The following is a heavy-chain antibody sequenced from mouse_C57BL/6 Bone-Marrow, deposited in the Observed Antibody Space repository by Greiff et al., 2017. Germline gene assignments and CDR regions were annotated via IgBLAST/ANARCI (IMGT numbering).Heavy chain of an antibody. CDR3: ARPSYDYDGGFAY. CDR2: ILPGSGST. D-gene: IGHD2-4*01. V-gene: IGHV1-9*01. Sequence: VQLQQSGAELMKPGASVKLSCKATGYSFTGYWIEWVKQGPGHGLEWIGEILPGSGSTNYNENFKGKATFTADTSSKTAYMQLSSLTTEDSAIYDCARPSYDYDGGFAYWGQGTRVTVSA. J-gene: IGHJ3*01. CDR1: GYSFTGYW.